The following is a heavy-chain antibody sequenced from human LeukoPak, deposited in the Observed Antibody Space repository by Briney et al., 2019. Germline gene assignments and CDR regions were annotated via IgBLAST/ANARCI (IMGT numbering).Heavy chain of an antibody. J-gene: IGHJ6*03. Sequence: SVKVSCKASGYTFTGYYMHWVRQAPGQGLEWMGGIIPIFGTANYAQKFQGRVTITADESTSTAYMELSSLRSEDTAVYYCARGSIVVVPAAKGGYYYYYYMDVWGKGTTVTVSS. CDR1: GYTFTGYY. CDR3: ARGSIVVVPAAKGGYYYYYYMDV. D-gene: IGHD2-2*01. CDR2: IIPIFGTA. V-gene: IGHV1-69*13.